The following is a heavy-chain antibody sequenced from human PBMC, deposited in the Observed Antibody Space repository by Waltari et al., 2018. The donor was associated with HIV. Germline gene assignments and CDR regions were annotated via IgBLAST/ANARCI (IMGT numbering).Heavy chain of an antibody. D-gene: IGHD2-15*01. CDR2: IYTSGST. CDR1: GGSISSGSYY. Sequence: QVQLQESGPGLVQPSQTLSLTCTVSGGSISSGSYYWSWIRQPAGQGLEWIGRIYTSGSTNYNPSLKSRVTISVDTSKNQFSLKLSSVTAADTAVYYCAKEVEYCSGGSCYPYYFDYWGQGTLVTVSS. J-gene: IGHJ4*02. CDR3: AKEVEYCSGGSCYPYYFDY. V-gene: IGHV4-61*02.